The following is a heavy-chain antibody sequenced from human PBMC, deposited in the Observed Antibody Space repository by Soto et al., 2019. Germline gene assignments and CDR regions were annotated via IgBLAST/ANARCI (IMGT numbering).Heavy chain of an antibody. V-gene: IGHV4-30-2*01. CDR1: GASITYGAYS. J-gene: IGHJ4*02. Sequence: KPSETLSLTCTVSGASITYGAYSWSWIRQTPGKGPEWIGYINHLETTFYNPSFESRLTLSIDRTKNQFSLNLKSMSAADRAVYFCARGGGFDSFDYWGQGILVTVSS. D-gene: IGHD3-10*01. CDR2: INHLETT. CDR3: ARGGGFDSFDY.